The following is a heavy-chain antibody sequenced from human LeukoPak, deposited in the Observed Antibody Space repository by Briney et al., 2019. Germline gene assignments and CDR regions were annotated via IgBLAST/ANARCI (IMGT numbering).Heavy chain of an antibody. V-gene: IGHV3-7*02. J-gene: IGHJ4*02. CDR2: IKQDGSEK. Sequence: GGSLRLSCAASGFTFSTFWMSWVRQAPAKGLEWVANIKQDGSEKYYVDSVKGRFNISRDNAKNSLYLQMNSLRGEDTAVYYCAGGGRGVYWGQGTLVTVSS. CDR1: GFTFSTFW. CDR3: AGGGRGVY. D-gene: IGHD3-10*01.